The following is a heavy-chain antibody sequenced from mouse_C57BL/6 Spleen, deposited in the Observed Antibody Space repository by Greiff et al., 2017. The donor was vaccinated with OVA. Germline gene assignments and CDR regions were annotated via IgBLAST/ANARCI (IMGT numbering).Heavy chain of an antibody. Sequence: VQLKQSGAELVKPGASVKLSCTASGFNFTDYSMHWVKQRPEQGLEWIGRIDPEDGATKYAPHFPGKATITADTSSNTAYLRLIWLASEGYDGECGAREPWLLRAWGQGTTLTVSS. V-gene: IGHV14-2*01. D-gene: IGHD1-1*01. J-gene: IGHJ2*01. CDR3: AREPWLLRA. CDR2: IDPEDGAT. CDR1: GFNFTDYS.